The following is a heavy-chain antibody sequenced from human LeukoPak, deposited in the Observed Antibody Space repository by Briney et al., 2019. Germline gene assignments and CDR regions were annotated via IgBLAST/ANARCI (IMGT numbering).Heavy chain of an antibody. D-gene: IGHD2-2*01. CDR2: MNPNSGNT. CDR1: GYTFTSYD. CDR3: ARELGYCSSTSCPLWNY. J-gene: IGHJ4*02. V-gene: IGHV1-8*01. Sequence: ASVKVSCKASGYTFTSYDINWVRQATGQGLEWMGWMNPNSGNTGYAQKFQGRVTMTRDTSISTAYMELSRLRSDDTAVYYCARELGYCSSTSCPLWNYWGQGTLVTVSS.